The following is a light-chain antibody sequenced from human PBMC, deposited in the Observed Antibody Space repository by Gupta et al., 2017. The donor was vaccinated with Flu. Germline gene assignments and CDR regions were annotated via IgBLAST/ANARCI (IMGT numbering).Light chain of an antibody. CDR3: HLWDNSSDHVV. CDR2: DDD. V-gene: IGLV3-21*02. J-gene: IGLJ3*02. CDR1: NIGIKS. Sequence: SYVLTQPPSVSVTPGQTARITCGANNIGIKSVHWYQRKSGQAPVLVLYDDDERPSGIPERFSGSNSGNTATLTITRVEAGDEADYYCHLWDNSSDHVVFGGGTKLTVL.